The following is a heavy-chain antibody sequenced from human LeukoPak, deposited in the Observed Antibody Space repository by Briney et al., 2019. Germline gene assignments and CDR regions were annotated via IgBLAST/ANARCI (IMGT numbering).Heavy chain of an antibody. V-gene: IGHV4-31*03. CDR1: GFSISSDGYY. CDR3: ARVGYGDYVHWFDT. D-gene: IGHD4-17*01. Sequence: SQTLSLTCTVSGFSISSDGYYWSWLRQHPGKGLEWNGYSYYSGSTYYNPSLKSRVTISVDTSKNQFSLKLSSVTAADTAVYYCARVGYGDYVHWFDTWGQGNLVTVSS. J-gene: IGHJ5*02. CDR2: SYYSGST.